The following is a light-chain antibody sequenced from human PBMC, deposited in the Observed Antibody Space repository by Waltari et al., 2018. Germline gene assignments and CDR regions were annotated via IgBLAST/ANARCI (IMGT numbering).Light chain of an antibody. Sequence: QSALTQPASVSGSPGQSVTIFCAGTSNDVGGYNSVSWYQEPPGQAPSVIIYDVSDRPSGVSGRFSGSKSGNTASLTISGLQAEDEADYYCSSQSSNDVVLFGGGTKLTVL. J-gene: IGLJ2*01. CDR2: DVS. CDR1: SNDVGGYNS. CDR3: SSQSSNDVVL. V-gene: IGLV2-14*01.